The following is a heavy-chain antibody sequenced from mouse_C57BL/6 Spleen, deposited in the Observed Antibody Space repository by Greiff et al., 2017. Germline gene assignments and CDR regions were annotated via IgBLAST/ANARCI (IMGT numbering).Heavy chain of an antibody. D-gene: IGHD1-1*01. J-gene: IGHJ2*01. CDR2: IDPSDSYT. Sequence: QVQLQQPGAELVMPGASVKLSCKASGYTFTSYWMHWVKQRPGQGLEWIGEIDPSDSYTNYNQKFKGKSTLTVDKSSSTAYMQLSSLTSEDSAVYYCARSGGSSYDLDYWGQGTTLTVSS. CDR3: ARSGGSSYDLDY. CDR1: GYTFTSYW. V-gene: IGHV1-69*01.